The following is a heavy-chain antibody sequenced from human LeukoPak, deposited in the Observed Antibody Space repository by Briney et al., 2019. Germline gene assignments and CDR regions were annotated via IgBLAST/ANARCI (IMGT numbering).Heavy chain of an antibody. J-gene: IGHJ4*02. Sequence: GGSLRLSCAASGFTFSNYEMNWVRQAPGKGLEWVSFIYSDNTHYSDSVKGRFTISRDNSKNTLYLQMNSLRAEDTAVYYCARRAGAYSHPYDYWGQGTLVTVSS. V-gene: IGHV3-53*01. D-gene: IGHD4/OR15-4a*01. CDR1: GFTFSNYE. CDR3: ARRAGAYSHPYDY. CDR2: IYSDNT.